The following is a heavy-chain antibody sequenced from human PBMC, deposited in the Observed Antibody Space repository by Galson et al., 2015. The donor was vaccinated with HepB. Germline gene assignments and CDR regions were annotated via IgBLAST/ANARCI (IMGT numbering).Heavy chain of an antibody. Sequence: SVKVSCKASGYTFTMYAMHWVRQAPGQRPEWMGWINVGNGNTKYSQKFQGRVTITRDTSASTAYMELGSLKSEATAVYYCARSGRFGIAAADHGLYWGQGTLVTVSS. CDR1: GYTFTMYA. J-gene: IGHJ4*02. V-gene: IGHV1-3*01. CDR2: INVGNGNT. CDR3: ARSGRFGIAAADHGLY. D-gene: IGHD6-13*01.